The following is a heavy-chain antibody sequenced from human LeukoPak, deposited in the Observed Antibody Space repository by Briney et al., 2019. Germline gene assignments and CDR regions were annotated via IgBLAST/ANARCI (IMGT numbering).Heavy chain of an antibody. CDR3: AKDLLPGYSYGLDAFDI. Sequence: GGSPRLSCAASGFTFSSYAMSWVRQAPGKGLEWVSAISGSGGSTYYADSVKGRFTISRDNSKNTLYLQMNSLRAEDTAVYYCAKDLLPGYSYGLDAFDIWGQGTMVTVSS. CDR1: GFTFSSYA. CDR2: ISGSGGST. V-gene: IGHV3-23*01. D-gene: IGHD5-18*01. J-gene: IGHJ3*02.